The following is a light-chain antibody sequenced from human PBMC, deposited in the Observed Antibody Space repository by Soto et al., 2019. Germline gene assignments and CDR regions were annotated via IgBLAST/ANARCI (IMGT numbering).Light chain of an antibody. CDR1: QTITNL. CDR2: KAS. CDR3: LQYYDYRT. J-gene: IGKJ1*01. V-gene: IGKV1-5*03. Sequence: DIQLTHSPSTLSASVGDRVPITCRASQTITNLLAWFQQKPGKAPEILIYKASSLQSGVPSRFSGSGSGTEFTLTISSLQPDDSATYYCLQYYDYRTFGQGTKVDI.